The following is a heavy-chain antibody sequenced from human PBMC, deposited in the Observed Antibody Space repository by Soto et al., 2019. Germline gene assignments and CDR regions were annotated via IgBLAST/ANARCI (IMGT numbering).Heavy chain of an antibody. CDR1: GYTFTGYA. D-gene: IGHD3-22*01. Sequence: GASVKVSCKASGYTFTGYAMHWVRQAPGQRLEWMGWINAGNGNTKYSQKFQGRVTITRDTSASTAYMELSSLRSEDTAVYYCASPNPTYYYDTSGPPDYWGQGTLVTVSS. V-gene: IGHV1-3*01. CDR2: INAGNGNT. J-gene: IGHJ4*02. CDR3: ASPNPTYYYDTSGPPDY.